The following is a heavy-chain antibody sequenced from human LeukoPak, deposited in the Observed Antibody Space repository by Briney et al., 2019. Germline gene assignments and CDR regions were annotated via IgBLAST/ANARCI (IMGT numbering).Heavy chain of an antibody. CDR1: GGSISSYY. CDR3: ARGYYGYDFWSGYYPLRWFDP. D-gene: IGHD3-3*01. Sequence: SETLSLTCTVSGGSISSYYWSRIRQPAGKGLEWIGRIYTSGSTNYNPSLKSRVTMSVDTSKNQFSLKLSSVTAADTAVYYCARGYYGYDFWSGYYPLRWFDPWGQGTLVTVSS. J-gene: IGHJ5*02. CDR2: IYTSGST. V-gene: IGHV4-4*07.